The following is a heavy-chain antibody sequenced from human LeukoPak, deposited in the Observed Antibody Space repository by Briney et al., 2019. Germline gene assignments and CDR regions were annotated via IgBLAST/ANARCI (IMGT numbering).Heavy chain of an antibody. V-gene: IGHV3-64*01. Sequence: GGSLRLSCAASGFTFYTYGMHWVRQAPGKGLEYVSGIGPDGGTTYYANSVKGRFTISRDNSRNMLYLQMGSLTADDMAVYYCARGAQLTDYWGQGTLVTVSS. CDR1: GFTFYTYG. D-gene: IGHD6-13*01. CDR3: ARGAQLTDY. CDR2: IGPDGGTT. J-gene: IGHJ4*02.